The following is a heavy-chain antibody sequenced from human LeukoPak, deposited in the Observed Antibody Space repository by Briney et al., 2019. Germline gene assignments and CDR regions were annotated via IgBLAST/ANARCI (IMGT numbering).Heavy chain of an antibody. D-gene: IGHD3-10*01. CDR1: GFTFRSYW. V-gene: IGHV3-72*01. CDR2: TRNKANSYTT. J-gene: IGHJ5*02. CDR3: ASLYGSGKRWVDP. Sequence: GGSLRLSCAASGFTFRSYWMDWVRQAPGKGLEWVGRTRNKANSYTTEYAASVKGRFTISRDDSKNSLYLQMNSLKTEDTAVYYCASLYGSGKRWVDPWGQGTLVTVSS.